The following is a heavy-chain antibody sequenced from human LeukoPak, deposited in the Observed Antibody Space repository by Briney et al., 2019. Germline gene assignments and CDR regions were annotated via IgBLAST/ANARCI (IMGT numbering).Heavy chain of an antibody. D-gene: IGHD3-16*02. CDR3: ARGNYDYAWGSYRPFDY. J-gene: IGHJ4*02. Sequence: SETLSLTCTVSGGSISSGDYYWSWIRQPPGKGLEWIGYIYYSGSTYYNPSLKSRVTISVDTSKNQFSLKLSSVTAADTAVYYCARGNYDYAWGSYRPFDYWGQGTLVTVSS. CDR1: GGSISSGDYY. CDR2: IYYSGST. V-gene: IGHV4-30-4*01.